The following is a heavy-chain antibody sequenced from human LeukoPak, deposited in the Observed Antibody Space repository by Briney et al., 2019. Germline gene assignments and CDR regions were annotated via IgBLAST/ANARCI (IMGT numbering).Heavy chain of an antibody. V-gene: IGHV3-7*04. J-gene: IGHJ4*02. CDR2: IKQDGSKK. CDR1: GFPFSSYW. Sequence: GGPLRLSCVASGFPFSSYWMTWVRQAPGKGLEWVANIKQDGSKKSYVDSVKGRFTISRDDAKNSLYLQMNSLRAEDTAIYYCTRVGYIDEGIDYWGQGTLVTVSS. CDR3: TRVGYIDEGIDY. D-gene: IGHD5-24*01.